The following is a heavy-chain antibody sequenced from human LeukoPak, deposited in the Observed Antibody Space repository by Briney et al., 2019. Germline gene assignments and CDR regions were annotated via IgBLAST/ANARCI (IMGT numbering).Heavy chain of an antibody. CDR2: INPNSGGT. D-gene: IGHD3-10*01. CDR1: GYTFTGYY. Sequence: PGASVKVSCKASGYTFTGYYMHWVRQAPGQGLEWMGWINPNSGGTNYAQKFQGRVTMTRDTSISTAYMELSRLRSDDTAVYYCARGSVGGSGSYSELPFDYWGQGTLVTVSS. J-gene: IGHJ4*02. V-gene: IGHV1-2*02. CDR3: ARGSVGGSGSYSELPFDY.